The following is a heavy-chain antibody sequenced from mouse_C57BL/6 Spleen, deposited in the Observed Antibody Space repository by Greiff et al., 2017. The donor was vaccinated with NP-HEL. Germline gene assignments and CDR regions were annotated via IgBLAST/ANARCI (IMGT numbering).Heavy chain of an antibody. CDR3: ARTFYYDYDGWYFDV. V-gene: IGHV1-80*01. CDR1: GYAFSSYW. J-gene: IGHJ1*03. CDR2: IYPGDGDT. D-gene: IGHD2-4*01. Sequence: VQLQESGAELVNPGASVKISCKASGYAFSSYWMNWVKQRPGKGLEWIGQIYPGDGDTNYNGKFKGKATLTADKSSSTAYMQLSSLTSEDSAVYFCARTFYYDYDGWYFDVWGTGTTVTVSS.